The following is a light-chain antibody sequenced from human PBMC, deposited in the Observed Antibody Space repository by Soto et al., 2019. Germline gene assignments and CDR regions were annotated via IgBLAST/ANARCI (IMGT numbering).Light chain of an antibody. CDR3: QQYNSYWT. CDR1: QSISSW. J-gene: IGKJ1*01. Sequence: DLQMTQSPSTLSASVGDRVTITCRASQSISSWLAWYQQQPGKAPTLLIYTASRLESGVPSRFSGSGSGTEFTLTSSSLQPDDFATYYCQQYNSYWTFGQGTKVEIK. V-gene: IGKV1-5*03. CDR2: TAS.